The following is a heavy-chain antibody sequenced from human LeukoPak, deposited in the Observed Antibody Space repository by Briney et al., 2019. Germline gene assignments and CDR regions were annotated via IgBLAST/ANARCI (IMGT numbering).Heavy chain of an antibody. J-gene: IGHJ4*02. CDR3: ARGRPYSGGYHLDY. D-gene: IGHD1-26*01. V-gene: IGHV4-39*01. CDR1: DDSARSDNYY. CDR2: IYYSRST. Sequence: PSETLSLTCTISDDSARSDNYYGGWVRQPPGTGLEWIGNIYYSRSTYYNPSLKSRVTMSVDTSKNQFFLKLNSVTAADTAVYYCARGRPYSGGYHLDYWGQGTLVTVSA.